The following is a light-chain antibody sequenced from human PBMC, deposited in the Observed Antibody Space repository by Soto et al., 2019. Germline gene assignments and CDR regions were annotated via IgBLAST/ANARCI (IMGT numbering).Light chain of an antibody. Sequence: DIVMTQSPDSLAVSLGESATINCRSCQSLFYSSNNKNYLAWYQQKAGQPPKLLIYWASTRESGVPDRFSGSGSGTDFTLTISSLQAEDVAVYYCQQYYTTPLTFGGGTKVEIK. CDR2: WAS. CDR1: QSLFYSSNNKNY. CDR3: QQYYTTPLT. J-gene: IGKJ4*01. V-gene: IGKV4-1*01.